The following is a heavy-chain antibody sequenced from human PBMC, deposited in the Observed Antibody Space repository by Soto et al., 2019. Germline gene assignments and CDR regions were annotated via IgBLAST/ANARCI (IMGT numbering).Heavy chain of an antibody. J-gene: IGHJ6*03. CDR1: GGSFSGYY. D-gene: IGHD3-10*01. CDR3: ARIFRYYGSGSPSGARPLDYYYYYIDV. Sequence: PSETLSLTCAVYGGSFSGYYWSWIRQPPGKGLEWIGEINHSGSTNYNPSLKSRVTISVDTSKNQFSLKLSSVTAADTAVYYCARIFRYYGSGSPSGARPLDYYYYYIDVWGKGTTVTVSS. V-gene: IGHV4-34*01. CDR2: INHSGST.